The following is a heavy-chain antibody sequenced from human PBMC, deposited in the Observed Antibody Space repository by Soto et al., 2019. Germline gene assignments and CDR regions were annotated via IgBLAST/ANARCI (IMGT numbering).Heavy chain of an antibody. D-gene: IGHD6-19*01. Sequence: EVQLLGSGGGSVQPGGSLRLSCAASGFTFSNYGMTWVRQAPGKGLEWLSATSDGSTFYRESVQGRFTMSRDDSIHLLFLDMSSLRAGDTATYYCARLVPGTWFGDYWGQGILVSVSS. J-gene: IGHJ4*02. V-gene: IGHV3-23*01. CDR2: TSDGST. CDR1: GFTFSNYG. CDR3: ARLVPGTWFGDY.